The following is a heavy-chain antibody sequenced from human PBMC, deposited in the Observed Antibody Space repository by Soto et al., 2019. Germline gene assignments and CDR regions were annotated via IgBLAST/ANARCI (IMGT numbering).Heavy chain of an antibody. J-gene: IGHJ4*02. CDR3: AKTFGSNWLLDY. CDR2: MSGSGGSI. CDR1: GFTFSDYA. V-gene: IGHV3-23*01. Sequence: EVQLLESGGGLVQPGGSLRLSCAGSGFTFSDYAISWVRQAPGKGLEWVSAMSGSGGSIYYADFVKGRFTISRDNSKYTVYLQMSSLRGENTAIYYCAKTFGSNWLLDYWGRGTLVTVSS. D-gene: IGHD1-1*01.